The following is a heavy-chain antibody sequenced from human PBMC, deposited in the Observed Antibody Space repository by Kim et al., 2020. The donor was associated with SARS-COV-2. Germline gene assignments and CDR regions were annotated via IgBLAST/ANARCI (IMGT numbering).Heavy chain of an antibody. V-gene: IGHV3-21*01. D-gene: IGHD4-4*01. CDR1: GFTFSSYS. J-gene: IGHJ4*02. CDR2: ISSSSSYI. Sequence: GGSLRLSCAASGFTFSSYSMNWVRQAPGKGLEWVSSISSSSSYIYYADSVKGRFTISRDNAKNSLYLQMNSLRAEDTAVYYCARDLAVTWAEDYWGQGTLVTVSS. CDR3: ARDLAVTWAEDY.